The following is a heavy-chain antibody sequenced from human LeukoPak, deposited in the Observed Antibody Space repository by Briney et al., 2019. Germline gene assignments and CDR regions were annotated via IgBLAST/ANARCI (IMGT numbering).Heavy chain of an antibody. CDR1: GFTVSSNY. Sequence: PGGSLRLSCAASGFTVSSNYMSWVRQAPGKGLEWVSVIYRGGSTYYADSVKGRFTISRDNSKNTLYLQMNSLRAEDTAVYYCARGDDYGGSPFDYWGQGTLVTVSS. V-gene: IGHV3-66*02. D-gene: IGHD4-23*01. CDR2: IYRGGST. J-gene: IGHJ4*02. CDR3: ARGDDYGGSPFDY.